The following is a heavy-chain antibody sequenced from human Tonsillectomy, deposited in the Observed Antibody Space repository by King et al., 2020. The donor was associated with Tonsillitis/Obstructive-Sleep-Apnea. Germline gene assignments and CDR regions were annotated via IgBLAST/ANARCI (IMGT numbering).Heavy chain of an antibody. D-gene: IGHD3-10*01. CDR1: GFTFSSYS. J-gene: IGHJ4*02. V-gene: IGHV3-48*02. CDR2: TSTSSSTI. Sequence: VQLVESGGGLVQPGGSLRVSCAASGFTFSSYSMNWVRQAPGQGLELGSYTSTSSSTIFYSDAVKGRFTISSDNAKNSLYLQMNSLRDEDTAVYYCARLGVQGVVTDYWGPGTLVSVSS. CDR3: ARLGVQGVVTDY.